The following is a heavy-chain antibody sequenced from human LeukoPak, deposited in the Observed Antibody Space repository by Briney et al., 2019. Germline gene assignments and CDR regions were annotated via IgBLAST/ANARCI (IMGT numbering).Heavy chain of an antibody. Sequence: SETLSLTCTVSGDSTIDINHYWGWIRQPPGEELEWIGNSYYTGRTFYNPSLKSRVTISRDTSKNQFSLKLSSLTTADTAVYYCARHGPTDLLSGYQFDSWGQGTLITVSS. CDR1: GDSTIDINHY. CDR3: ARHGPTDLLSGYQFDS. V-gene: IGHV4-39*01. D-gene: IGHD3-3*01. J-gene: IGHJ4*02. CDR2: SYYTGRT.